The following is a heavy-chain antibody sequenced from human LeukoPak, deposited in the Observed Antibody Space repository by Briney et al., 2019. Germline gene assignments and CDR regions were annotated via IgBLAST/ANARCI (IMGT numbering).Heavy chain of an antibody. CDR1: GDSVASNSAA. J-gene: IGHJ5*02. V-gene: IGHV6-1*01. CDR3: ARDPGYSSGWYHWFDP. CDR2: TYYRSKWYN. Sequence: SQTLSLTCAIYGDSVASNSAAWNWIMQSPSRGLEWLGRTYYRSKWYNDYAVSVKSRITINPDTSKNQFSLQLNSVTPEDTAVYYCARDPGYSSGWYHWFDPWGQGTLVTVSS. D-gene: IGHD6-19*01.